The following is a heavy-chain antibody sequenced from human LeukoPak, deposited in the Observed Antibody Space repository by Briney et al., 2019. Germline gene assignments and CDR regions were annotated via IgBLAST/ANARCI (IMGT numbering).Heavy chain of an antibody. CDR2: IYHSGST. D-gene: IGHD6-13*01. CDR1: GGSISSGGYY. Sequence: SETLSLTCTVSGGSISSGGYYWSWIRQPPGKGLEWIGYIYHSGSTYYNPSLKSRVTISVDRSKNQFSLKLSSVTAADTAVYYCARSLYSSSWYVDYWGQGTLVTVSS. CDR3: ARSLYSSSWYVDY. V-gene: IGHV4-30-2*01. J-gene: IGHJ4*02.